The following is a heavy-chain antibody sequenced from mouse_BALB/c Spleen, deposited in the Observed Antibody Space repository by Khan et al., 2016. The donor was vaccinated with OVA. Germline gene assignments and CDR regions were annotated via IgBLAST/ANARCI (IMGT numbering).Heavy chain of an antibody. CDR3: TRGGDSTEAWCAY. CDR1: GYIFTSYW. Sequence: QVQLKQSGAELVRPGASVKLSCKTSGYIFTSYWIHWVKQRSGQGLEWIARIYPGTGSIYYNEKFKGKAILTADKSSSTAFMTLSSLKYADSAVYFCTRGGDSTEAWCAYWSQGTLVTVSA. CDR2: IYPGTGSI. V-gene: IGHV1-76*01. J-gene: IGHJ3*01.